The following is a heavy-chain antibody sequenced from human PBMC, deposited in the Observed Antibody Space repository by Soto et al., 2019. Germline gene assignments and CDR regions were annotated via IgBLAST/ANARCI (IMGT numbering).Heavy chain of an antibody. J-gene: IGHJ4*02. CDR2: ISYDGSNK. CDR1: GFTFSSYG. D-gene: IGHD4-17*01. Sequence: GGSLRLSCAASGFTFSSYGMHWVRQAPGKGLEWVAVISYDGSNKYYADSVKGRFTISRDNSKNTLYLQMNSLRAEDTAVYYCANSDPRELATVTTASVYYWGQGTLVTVSS. CDR3: ANSDPRELATVTTASVYY. V-gene: IGHV3-30*18.